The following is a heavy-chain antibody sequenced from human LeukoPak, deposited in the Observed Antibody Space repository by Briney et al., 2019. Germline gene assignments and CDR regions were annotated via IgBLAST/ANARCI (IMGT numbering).Heavy chain of an antibody. CDR1: GGSISSYY. Sequence: SETLSLTCTVSGGSISSYYWSWIRQPPGKGLEWIGYIYYSGSTNYNPSLKSRVTISVDTSKNQFSLKLSSVTAADTAVYYCARDELLLTDFGFNAFDIWGQGTMVTVSS. CDR3: ARDELLLTDFGFNAFDI. CDR2: IYYSGST. V-gene: IGHV4-59*12. J-gene: IGHJ3*02. D-gene: IGHD2-15*01.